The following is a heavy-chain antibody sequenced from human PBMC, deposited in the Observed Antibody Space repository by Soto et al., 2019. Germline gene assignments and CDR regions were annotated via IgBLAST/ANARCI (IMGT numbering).Heavy chain of an antibody. V-gene: IGHV4-31*03. Sequence: PLSLACTVSVASIRRGGYYWSWLRQRPGKCLEWIAYIFYTGRAYYNPSLESRLSISIDRCKNQFSLKLSSVSAADTAVYYCARHYKDYPDTWGNGTQVTVSS. J-gene: IGHJ4*03. D-gene: IGHD4-17*01. CDR3: ARHYKDYPDT. CDR2: IFYTGRA. CDR1: VASIRRGGYY.